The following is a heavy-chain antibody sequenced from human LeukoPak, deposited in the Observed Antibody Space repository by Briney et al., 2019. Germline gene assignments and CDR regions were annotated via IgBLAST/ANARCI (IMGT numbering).Heavy chain of an antibody. V-gene: IGHV1-2*02. CDR2: INPNSGGT. CDR3: FILTAIVVVPAAITGIAAAGPDY. Sequence: ASVKVSCKASGYTFTGYYMHWVRQAPGQGLEWVGWINPNSGGTNYAQKFQGRVTMTRDTSISTAYMELSRLRSDDTAVYYCFILTAIVVVPAAITGIAAAGPDYWGQGTLDTVSS. D-gene: IGHD2-2*01. CDR1: GYTFTGYY. J-gene: IGHJ4*02.